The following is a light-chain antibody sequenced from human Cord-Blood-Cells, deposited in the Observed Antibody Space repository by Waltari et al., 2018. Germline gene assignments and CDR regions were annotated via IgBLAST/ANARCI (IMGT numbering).Light chain of an antibody. CDR1: SSNIGSNY. V-gene: IGLV1-47*01. CDR3: AAWDDSLSGVV. J-gene: IGLJ2*01. Sequence: QSVLTQPPSASGTPGQRVNISCSGSSSNIGSNYVYWYQQLPGTAPKLLLYRHNRRPSGLPDRFSGSKSGTSASLAISGLRSEDEADYYCAAWDDSLSGVVFGGGTKLTVL. CDR2: RHN.